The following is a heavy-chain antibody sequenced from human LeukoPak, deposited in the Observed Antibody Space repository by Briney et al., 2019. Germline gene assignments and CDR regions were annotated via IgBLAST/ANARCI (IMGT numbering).Heavy chain of an antibody. V-gene: IGHV3-23*01. CDR3: AKYGPQDSGSSHFDY. CDR1: GFTFNNCD. J-gene: IGHJ4*02. Sequence: GGSLRLSCAASGFTFNNCDMSWVRQAPGKGLEWVSTISSSGGNAYYADSVKGRFTTSRDNSKNTLFLQMNSLRAEDTAIYYCAKYGPQDSGSSHFDYWGQGALVTVSS. D-gene: IGHD1-26*01. CDR2: ISSSGGNA.